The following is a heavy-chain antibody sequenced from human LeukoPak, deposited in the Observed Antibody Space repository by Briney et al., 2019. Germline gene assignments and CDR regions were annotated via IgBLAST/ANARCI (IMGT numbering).Heavy chain of an antibody. J-gene: IGHJ6*03. Sequence: GGSLRLSCAASGFTFSNAWMSWVRQAPGKGLEWVSRIKSDGSSTSYADSVKGRFTTSRDNAKNTLYLQMNSLRAEDTAVYYCASKMGNYASRGYMDVWGKGTTVTISS. CDR1: GFTFSNAW. CDR2: IKSDGSST. CDR3: ASKMGNYASRGYMDV. D-gene: IGHD3-16*01. V-gene: IGHV3-74*01.